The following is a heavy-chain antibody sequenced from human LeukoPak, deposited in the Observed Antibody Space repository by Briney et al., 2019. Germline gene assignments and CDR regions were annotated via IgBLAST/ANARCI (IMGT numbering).Heavy chain of an antibody. CDR2: IYYGGST. CDR1: GGSISSGGYY. D-gene: IGHD3-10*01. J-gene: IGHJ4*02. Sequence: SQTLSLTCTVSGGSISSGGYYWSWIRQHPGKGLEWIGYIYYGGSTYYNPSLKSRVTISVDTSKNQFSLKLSSVTAADTAVYYCARGGACGSGTFDYWGQGTLVTVSS. CDR3: ARGGACGSGTFDY. V-gene: IGHV4-31*03.